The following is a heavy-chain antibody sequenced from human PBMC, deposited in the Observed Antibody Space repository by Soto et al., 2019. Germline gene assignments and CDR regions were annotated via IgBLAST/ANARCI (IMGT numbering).Heavy chain of an antibody. V-gene: IGHV1-69*02. CDR1: GGTYSSYT. D-gene: IGHD3-16*01. Sequence: ASVKVSCKASGGTYSSYTSIWVRQATRQGLEWMGRIIPILGIANYAQKFQGRLTITADKSTSTAYMELSSLRSEDTAVYYCERGASGGVREMGGQETRVPVS. J-gene: IGHJ4*02. CDR3: ERGASGGVREM. CDR2: IIPILGIA.